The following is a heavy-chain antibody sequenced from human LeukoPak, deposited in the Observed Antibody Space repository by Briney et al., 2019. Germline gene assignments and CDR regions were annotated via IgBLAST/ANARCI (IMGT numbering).Heavy chain of an antibody. V-gene: IGHV3-33*01. Sequence: GRSLRLSCAVSGFTFSSYGMHWVRQAPGKGLEWVAVIWYDGSNKYYADSVKGRFTISRDNSKNTLYLQMNSLRAEDTAVYYCAREPYCSGGSCYSGYYYYYGMDVWGQGTTVTVSS. CDR1: GFTFSSYG. CDR2: IWYDGSNK. CDR3: AREPYCSGGSCYSGYYYYYGMDV. D-gene: IGHD2-15*01. J-gene: IGHJ6*02.